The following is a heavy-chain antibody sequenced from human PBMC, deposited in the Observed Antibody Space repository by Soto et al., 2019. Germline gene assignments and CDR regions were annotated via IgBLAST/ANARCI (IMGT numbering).Heavy chain of an antibody. D-gene: IGHD2-8*02. CDR3: ARDKITGLFDY. CDR2: MYHSGSP. J-gene: IGHJ4*02. V-gene: IGHV4-59*12. CDR1: GGSISSNY. Sequence: SETLSLTCTVSGGSISSNYWSWIRQPPGKGLEWIAYMYHSGSPNYNPSLKSRVTISVDTSKNQFSLKLTSVTAADTAVYYCARDKITGLFDYWGQGTLVTVSS.